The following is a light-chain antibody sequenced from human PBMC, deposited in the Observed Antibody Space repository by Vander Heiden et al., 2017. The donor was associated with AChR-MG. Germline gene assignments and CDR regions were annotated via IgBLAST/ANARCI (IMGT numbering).Light chain of an antibody. Sequence: SVLPPPPSVSRPPPPRVTISCTGSSSNIGAGYDVHWYQQLPGTAPKLLSYGNSNRPSGVPDRFSGSKSGTSASLAITGLQAEDEADYYCQSYDSSLRGVVFGGGTKLTVL. CDR1: SSNIGAGYD. CDR2: GNS. V-gene: IGLV1-40*01. J-gene: IGLJ2*01. CDR3: QSYDSSLRGVV.